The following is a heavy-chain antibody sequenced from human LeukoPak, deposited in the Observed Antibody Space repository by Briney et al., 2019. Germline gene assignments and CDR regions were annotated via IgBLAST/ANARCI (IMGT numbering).Heavy chain of an antibody. CDR2: IKSKTDGGTT. V-gene: IGHV3-15*01. J-gene: IGHJ4*02. CDR1: GLTLSNDW. CDR3: STLRSIATDY. Sequence: GGSLRLSCAASGLTLSNDWMSWVRQAPGKGLEWVGHIKSKTDGGTTDYAAPVKGRFTISRDDSKNTLYLQMNSLKTEDTAVYYCSTLRSIATDYWGQGTLVTVSP. D-gene: IGHD2-2*01.